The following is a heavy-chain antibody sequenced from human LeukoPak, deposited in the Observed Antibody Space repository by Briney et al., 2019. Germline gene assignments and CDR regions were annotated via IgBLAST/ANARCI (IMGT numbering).Heavy chain of an antibody. CDR3: ARASTTFDD. J-gene: IGHJ4*02. CDR2: VSDGGRT. Sequence: PSETLSLTCSVSGGSITSYYWSWIRQPPEKGLEWIGHVSDGGRTNYSPSLRSRVSISVDTSKNQFSLKLNSVTAADTAVYFCARASTTFDDWGQGTLVIVSS. CDR1: GGSITSYY. D-gene: IGHD1-14*01. V-gene: IGHV4-59*01.